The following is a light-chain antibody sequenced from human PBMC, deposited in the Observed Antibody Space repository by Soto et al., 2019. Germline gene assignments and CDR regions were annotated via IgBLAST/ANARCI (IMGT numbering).Light chain of an antibody. J-gene: IGKJ4*01. CDR2: DAS. CDR3: QQRSNWPLT. Sequence: EIMLTESPATLSLSPGERATLSCRASQSVSSYLACYQQKPGQAPRPLIYDASNRATGIPARFSGSGSGTDFTLTISSLEPEDFAVYYCQQRSNWPLTFGDGTKVDIK. CDR1: QSVSSY. V-gene: IGKV3-11*01.